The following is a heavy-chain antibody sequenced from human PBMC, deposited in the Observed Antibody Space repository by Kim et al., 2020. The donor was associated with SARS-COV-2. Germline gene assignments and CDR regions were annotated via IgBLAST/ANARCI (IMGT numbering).Heavy chain of an antibody. CDR3: ARDGRGSQGGWYGMDV. CDR1: GFTFSSYA. Sequence: GGSLRLSCAASGFTFSSYAMHWVRQAPGKGLEWVAVISYDGSNKYYADSVKGRFTISRDNSKNTLYLQMNSLRAEDTAVYYCARDGRGSQGGWYGMDVWGQGTTVTVSS. V-gene: IGHV3-30-3*01. D-gene: IGHD6-19*01. J-gene: IGHJ6*02. CDR2: ISYDGSNK.